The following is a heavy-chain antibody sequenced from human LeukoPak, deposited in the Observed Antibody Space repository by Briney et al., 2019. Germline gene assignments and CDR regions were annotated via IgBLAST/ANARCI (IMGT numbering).Heavy chain of an antibody. D-gene: IGHD2-15*01. CDR2: INHSGST. V-gene: IGHV4-34*01. CDR3: ARGGDCSGGSCYADYYYYYMDV. J-gene: IGHJ6*03. Sequence: SETLSLTCAVYGGSFSGYYWSWIRQPPGKGLEWIGEINHSGSTNYNPSLKSRVTISVDTSKNQFSLKLSSVTAAGTAVYYCARGGDCSGGSCYADYYYYYMDVWGKGTTVTVSS. CDR1: GGSFSGYY.